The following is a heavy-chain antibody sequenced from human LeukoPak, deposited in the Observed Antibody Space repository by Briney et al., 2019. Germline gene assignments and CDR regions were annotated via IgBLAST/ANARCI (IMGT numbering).Heavy chain of an antibody. V-gene: IGHV1-18*04. Sequence: ASVKVSCKASGYTFTSYYMHWVRQAPGQGLEWMGWISVYNGNTNYVQKFQGRVTMTTDTSTSTAYMELRSLRSDDTAVYYCARVQPHRIYYDNSDYPTRNDYWGQGTLVTVSS. CDR1: GYTFTSYY. D-gene: IGHD3-22*01. J-gene: IGHJ4*02. CDR3: ARVQPHRIYYDNSDYPTRNDY. CDR2: ISVYNGNT.